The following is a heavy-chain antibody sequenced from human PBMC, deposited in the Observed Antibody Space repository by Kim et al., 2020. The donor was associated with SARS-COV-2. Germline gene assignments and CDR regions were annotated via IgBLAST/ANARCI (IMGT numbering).Heavy chain of an antibody. CDR1: GFTFSSYA. CDR3: AKSRVRGLIISPGDFDS. D-gene: IGHD3-10*01. V-gene: IGHV3-23*01. CDR2: ISGGGGST. Sequence: GGSLRLSCAASGFTFSSYAMSWVRQAPGKGLEWVSAISGGGGSTYYANSWRGRFTTSGANSKNTLYLQMNSLRAENTAVYYCAKSRVRGLIISPGDFDS. J-gene: IGHJ4*01.